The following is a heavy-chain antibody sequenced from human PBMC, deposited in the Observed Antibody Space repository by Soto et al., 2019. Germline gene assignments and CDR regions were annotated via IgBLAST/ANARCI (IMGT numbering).Heavy chain of an antibody. Sequence: SETLSLTCTVSGGCVSTGMKYWGWVRQPPGKALEFIGYMYKTGETLLNSSLKSRVTLSMETSKNQFSLTLSSVTAADTAVYFCMKAHESGDFLGMSVWGPGTTVTVSS. D-gene: IGHD3-10*01. V-gene: IGHV4-61*01. CDR3: MKAHESGDFLGMSV. CDR2: MYKTGET. J-gene: IGHJ6*02. CDR1: GGCVSTGMKY.